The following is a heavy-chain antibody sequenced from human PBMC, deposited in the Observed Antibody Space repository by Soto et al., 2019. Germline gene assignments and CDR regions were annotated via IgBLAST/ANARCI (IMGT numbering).Heavy chain of an antibody. CDR3: ASSPSTLRGLHY. CDR1: GGSISSYY. J-gene: IGHJ4*02. V-gene: IGHV4-59*12. Sequence: PSETLSLTCTASGGSISSYYWSWIRHPPGKGQEWMGYIYYSGSTNYNPSLKSRVTITVDKSKNQFSLKLNSVTAADTAVYYCASSPSTLRGLHYWGQGTLVTVPQ. D-gene: IGHD4-17*01. CDR2: IYYSGST.